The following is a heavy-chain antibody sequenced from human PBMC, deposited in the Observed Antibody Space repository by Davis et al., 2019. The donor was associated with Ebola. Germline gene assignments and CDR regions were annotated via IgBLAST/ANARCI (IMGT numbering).Heavy chain of an antibody. J-gene: IGHJ6*02. CDR3: ARDEESGSLLYYGMDV. CDR2: IKQDGSEK. V-gene: IGHV3-7*01. D-gene: IGHD1-26*01. Sequence: GESLKISCAASGFTFSSYWMSWVRQAPGKGLEWVANIKQDGSEKYYVDSVKGRFTISRDNAKNSLYLQMNSLRAEDTAVYYCARDEESGSLLYYGMDVWGQGTTVTVSS. CDR1: GFTFSSYW.